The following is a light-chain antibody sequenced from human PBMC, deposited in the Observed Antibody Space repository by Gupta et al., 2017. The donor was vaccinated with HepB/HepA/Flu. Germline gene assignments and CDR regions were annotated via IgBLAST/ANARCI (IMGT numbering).Light chain of an antibody. J-gene: IGLJ3*02. CDR1: SLRSYY. Sequence: SSELTQDHAVSVALGQPVRITCQGDSLRSYYASRYPQKPGQAPVLVIYGKNNRPSGIPDRFSGSSSGNTASLTITGAQAEDEADYYCNSRDSSGNHLDWVFGGGTKLTVL. V-gene: IGLV3-19*01. CDR3: NSRDSSGNHLDWV. CDR2: GKN.